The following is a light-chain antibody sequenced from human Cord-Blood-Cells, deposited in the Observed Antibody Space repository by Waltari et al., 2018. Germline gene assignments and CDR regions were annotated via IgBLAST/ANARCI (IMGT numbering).Light chain of an antibody. J-gene: IGLJ1*01. CDR3: CSYAGSYTYV. CDR1: SSDVGGYTY. Sequence: QSALTQPRSLSGSPGQSVTIPCTRTSSDVGGYTYVSWYHQHPGKAPKLMIYDVIKRPAGVPDRFSGAKSGNTASLTISGLQAEDEADYYCCSYAGSYTYVFGTGTKVTVL. V-gene: IGLV2-11*01. CDR2: DVI.